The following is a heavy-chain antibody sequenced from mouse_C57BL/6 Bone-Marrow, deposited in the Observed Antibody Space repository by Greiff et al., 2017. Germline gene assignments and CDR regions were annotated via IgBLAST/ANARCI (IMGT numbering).Heavy chain of an antibody. CDR3: ARGDYYGSSLYWYFDV. Sequence: QVQLQQSGPELVRPGVSVKISCKGSGYTFTDYAMHWVKQSHAKSLEWIGVISTYYGDASYNQKFKDKDTMTVDKSSSTAYMELARLTSEDSAVYYCARGDYYGSSLYWYFDVWGTGTTVTVSS. V-gene: IGHV1-67*01. CDR1: GYTFTDYA. CDR2: ISTYYGDA. D-gene: IGHD1-1*01. J-gene: IGHJ1*03.